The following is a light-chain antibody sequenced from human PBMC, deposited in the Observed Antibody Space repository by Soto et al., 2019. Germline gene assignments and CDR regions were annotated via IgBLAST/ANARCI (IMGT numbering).Light chain of an antibody. CDR2: EVS. J-gene: IGLJ2*01. CDR3: SSFEASNNLL. CDR1: SSDVGGYNY. Sequence: QSALTQPPSASGSPGQSVTISCTGTSSDVGGYNYVSWYQQHPGKAPKLMIYEVSKRPSGVPDRFSGSKSGNTASLTVSGLRVEDGADYYCSSFEASNNLLFGGGTKLTVL. V-gene: IGLV2-8*01.